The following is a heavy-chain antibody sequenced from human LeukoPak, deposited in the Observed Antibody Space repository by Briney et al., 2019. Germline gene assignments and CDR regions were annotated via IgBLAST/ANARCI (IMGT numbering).Heavy chain of an antibody. CDR1: GYSFTSYW. V-gene: IGHV5-10-1*01. J-gene: IGHJ6*04. CDR3: ARMTMVRGVTYYYGMDV. CDR2: IDPSDSYT. Sequence: GESLKISCKSSGYSFTSYWISWVRQMPGKGLEWMGRIDPSDSYTNYSPSFQGHVTISADKSISTAYLQWSSLKASDTAMYYCARMTMVRGVTYYYGMDVWGKGTTVTVSS. D-gene: IGHD3-10*01.